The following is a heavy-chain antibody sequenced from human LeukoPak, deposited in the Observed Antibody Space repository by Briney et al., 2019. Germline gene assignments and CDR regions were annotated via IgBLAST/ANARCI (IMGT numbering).Heavy chain of an antibody. CDR2: LSTGAYT. J-gene: IGHJ4*02. V-gene: IGHV3-23*01. CDR1: GFSFSSNA. Sequence: GGSLRLSCAASGFSFSSNAMSWVRQAPGKGLEWVSTLSTGAYTYYADSVKGRFTISRDDSKNTLYLQMSSLRAEDTALYYCAKERGYCSSTNCYGASDYWGQGTLVTVSS. CDR3: AKERGYCSSTNCYGASDY. D-gene: IGHD2-2*01.